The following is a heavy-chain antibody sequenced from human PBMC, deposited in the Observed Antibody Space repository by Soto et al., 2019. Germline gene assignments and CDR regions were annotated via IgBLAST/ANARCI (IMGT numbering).Heavy chain of an antibody. D-gene: IGHD4-17*01. CDR3: ARRYGASFDY. V-gene: IGHV4-4*02. J-gene: IGHJ4*02. Sequence: WVRQSPVTGLEWIGDMSHSGPTNYSPSLKSRVTLSVDTSKNQFSLKLSSVTAADTAVYYCARRYGASFDYWGQGTLVTVSS. CDR2: MSHSGPT.